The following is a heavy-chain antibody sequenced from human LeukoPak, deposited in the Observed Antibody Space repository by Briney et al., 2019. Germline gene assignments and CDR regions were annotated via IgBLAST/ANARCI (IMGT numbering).Heavy chain of an antibody. J-gene: IGHJ6*03. Sequence: SVKVSCKASGGTFSSYAISWVRQAPGRGLEWMGGIIPIFGTANYAQKFQGRVTITADESTSTAYMELSSLRSEDTAVYYCARENYYYYYMDVWGKGTTVTVSS. CDR2: IIPIFGTA. V-gene: IGHV1-69*13. CDR1: GGTFSSYA. CDR3: ARENYYYYYMDV.